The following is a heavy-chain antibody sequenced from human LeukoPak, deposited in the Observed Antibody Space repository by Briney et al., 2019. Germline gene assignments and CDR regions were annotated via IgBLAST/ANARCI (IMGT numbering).Heavy chain of an antibody. D-gene: IGHD3-10*01. J-gene: IGHJ4*02. Sequence: WASVKASCKASGGTFTSYAISWVRQAPGQGLEWMGRIIPILGIANYAQKFQGRVTITADKPTSTAYMELSSLRSEDTAVYYCASGTITMGDYWGQGTLVTVSS. V-gene: IGHV1-69*04. CDR3: ASGTITMGDY. CDR1: GGTFTSYA. CDR2: IIPILGIA.